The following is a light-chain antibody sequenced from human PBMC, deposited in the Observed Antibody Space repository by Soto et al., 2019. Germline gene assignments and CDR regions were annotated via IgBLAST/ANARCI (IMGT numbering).Light chain of an antibody. J-gene: IGKJ1*01. CDR1: QSVSGN. CDR2: GAS. CDR3: QQYNNWPPWT. Sequence: EIVMTQSPATLSVSPGERAALSCRASQSVSGNLAWYQQKPGQAPRLLIYGASNRATGIPARFSGSGSGTEFTLTISSLQSEDFAIYYCQQYNNWPPWTLAKGPRWKS. V-gene: IGKV3D-15*01.